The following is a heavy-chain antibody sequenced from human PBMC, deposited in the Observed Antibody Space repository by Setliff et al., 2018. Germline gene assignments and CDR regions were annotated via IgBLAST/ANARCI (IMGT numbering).Heavy chain of an antibody. CDR2: IKSKTDGGTT. Sequence: GGSLRLSCAASGFTFSNAWMSWVRQAPGKGLEWVGRIKSKTDGGTTDYAAPVKGRFTISRDDSKNTLYLQMNSLKTEDTAVYYCARGWPIAVDAFDIWGQGTMVTV. D-gene: IGHD6-19*01. V-gene: IGHV3-15*01. CDR1: GFTFSNAW. J-gene: IGHJ3*02. CDR3: ARGWPIAVDAFDI.